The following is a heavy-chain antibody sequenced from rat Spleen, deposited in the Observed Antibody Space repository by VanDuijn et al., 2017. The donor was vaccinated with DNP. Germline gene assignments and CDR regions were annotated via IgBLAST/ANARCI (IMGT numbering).Heavy chain of an antibody. CDR2: ITSAGST. V-gene: IGHV3-3*01. CDR1: GYSITSSYR. J-gene: IGHJ2*01. D-gene: IGHD1-12*02. Sequence: EVKLQESGPGLVKPSQSLSLTCSVTGYSITSSYRWNWIRKFPGNKLEWMGYITSAGSTNYNPSLKSRIPITSDTSKNQFFLQVNSVTTEDTATYYCARSPYYDGSYYYVGFDYWGQGVMVTVSS. CDR3: ARSPYYDGSYYYVGFDY.